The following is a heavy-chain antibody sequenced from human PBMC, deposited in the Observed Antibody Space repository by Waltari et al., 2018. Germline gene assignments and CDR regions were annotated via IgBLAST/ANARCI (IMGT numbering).Heavy chain of an antibody. CDR1: GYTFTSYD. D-gene: IGHD1-26*01. CDR3: ARGRRSGSYQRGFDP. Sequence: QVQLVQSGAEVKKPGASVKVSCKASGYTFTSYDINWVRQATGQGLEWMGWMNPNRGKTGDGKKFQGRSTKTRNTSRSTAYMELSSLRSEDTAVYYLARGRRSGSYQRGFDPWGQGTLVTVSS. CDR2: MNPNRGKT. J-gene: IGHJ5*02. V-gene: IGHV1-8*01.